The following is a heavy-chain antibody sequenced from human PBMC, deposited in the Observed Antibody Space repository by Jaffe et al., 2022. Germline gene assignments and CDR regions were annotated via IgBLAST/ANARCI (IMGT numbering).Heavy chain of an antibody. J-gene: IGHJ3*02. V-gene: IGHV4-30-2*01. CDR1: GDSFSIGGYS. D-gene: IGHD2-21*01. CDR2: INSLGIS. Sequence: QVLQQESGSRLLKPSQTLSLSCAVSGDSFSIGGYSWTWLRQPPGKGLEWIGYINSLGISYYNPSLKSRVTMSVEGPKKQFSLTLSSVTTTDTAIYYCVRERTIARAFDIWGQGTLVTVSS. CDR3: VRERTIARAFDI.